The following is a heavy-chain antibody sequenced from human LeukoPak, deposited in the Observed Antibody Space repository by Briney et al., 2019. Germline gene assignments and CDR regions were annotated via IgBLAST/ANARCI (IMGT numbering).Heavy chain of an antibody. V-gene: IGHV3-30*02. Sequence: GGSLRLSCAASGFTFSSYGMHWVRQAPGKGLEWVTFIRYDGSNRYYADSVKGRFTISRDNSKNTLYLQMDSLRAEDTAVYYCAKDSYSSYDYWGQGTLVTVSS. D-gene: IGHD5-18*01. CDR1: GFTFSSYG. CDR2: IRYDGSNR. J-gene: IGHJ4*02. CDR3: AKDSYSSYDY.